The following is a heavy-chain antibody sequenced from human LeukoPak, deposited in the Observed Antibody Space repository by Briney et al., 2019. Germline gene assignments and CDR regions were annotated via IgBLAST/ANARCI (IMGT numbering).Heavy chain of an antibody. Sequence: ASVSVSFKASGGTFSSYAISWVRQAPGQGLEWMGGIIPIFGTANYAQKFQGRVTITADESTSTAYMELSSLRSEDTAVYYCARVGGGSIYGDYDYWGQGTLVTVSS. CDR2: IIPIFGTA. CDR3: ARVGGGSIYGDYDY. D-gene: IGHD4-17*01. V-gene: IGHV1-69*13. CDR1: GGTFSSYA. J-gene: IGHJ4*02.